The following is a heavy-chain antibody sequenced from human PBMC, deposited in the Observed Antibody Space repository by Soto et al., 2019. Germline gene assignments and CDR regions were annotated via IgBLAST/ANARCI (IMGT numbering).Heavy chain of an antibody. J-gene: IGHJ4*02. V-gene: IGHV3-30*18. CDR3: AKDGGYSYGSTLPF. D-gene: IGHD5-18*01. Sequence: GGSLRLSCAASGFTFSSYGMHWVRQAPGKGLEWVAVISYDGSNPYYADSVKGRFTISRDNSKNTLHLQMNSLRAEDTAVYYCAKDGGYSYGSTLPFWGQGTLVTVSS. CDR1: GFTFSSYG. CDR2: ISYDGSNP.